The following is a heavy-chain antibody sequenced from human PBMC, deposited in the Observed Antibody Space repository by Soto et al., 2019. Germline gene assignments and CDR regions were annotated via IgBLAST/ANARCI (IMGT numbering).Heavy chain of an antibody. Sequence: GGSLRLSCAASGFTFSSYEMNWVRQAPGKGLEWVSYISSSGSTIYYADSVKGRFTISRDNAKNSLYLQMNSLRAEDTAVYYCARDPDYYGDSTFDYWGQGTLVTVSS. J-gene: IGHJ4*02. CDR2: ISSSGSTI. CDR1: GFTFSSYE. CDR3: ARDPDYYGDSTFDY. V-gene: IGHV3-48*03. D-gene: IGHD4-17*01.